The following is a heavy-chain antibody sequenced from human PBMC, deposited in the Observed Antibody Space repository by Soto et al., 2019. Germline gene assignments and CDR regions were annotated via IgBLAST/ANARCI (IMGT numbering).Heavy chain of an antibody. CDR3: ARAVNWNEFDP. D-gene: IGHD1-1*01. Sequence: PGGSLRLSCAASGFTFRDYYMSWIRQAPGKGLEWVSYIHSSGATIYYADSVKGRFTISRDNAKNSLYLQMNSLRAEDTAVYYCARAVNWNEFDPWGQGTLVTLSS. J-gene: IGHJ5*02. CDR2: IHSSGATI. CDR1: GFTFRDYY. V-gene: IGHV3-11*01.